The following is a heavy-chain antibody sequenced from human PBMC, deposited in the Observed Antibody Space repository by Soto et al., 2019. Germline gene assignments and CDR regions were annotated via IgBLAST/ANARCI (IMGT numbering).Heavy chain of an antibody. CDR2: ISYIGGT. CDR3: ARDNCSGGRCYFDY. V-gene: IGHV4-31*03. D-gene: IGHD2-15*01. J-gene: IGHJ4*02. Sequence: QEQLQETGPGLVKPSQTLSLTCTVSGGSISGGSYYWSWIRQHPRTGLEWIGYISYIGGTYYSLSLKSRVMISVDTSKSQFSLKLSSVTAADTAVYYCARDNCSGGRCYFDYWGQGTLVTVSS. CDR1: GGSISGGSYY.